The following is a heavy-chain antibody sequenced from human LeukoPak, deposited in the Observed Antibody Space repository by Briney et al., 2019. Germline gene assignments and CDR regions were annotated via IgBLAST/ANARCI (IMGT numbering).Heavy chain of an antibody. CDR2: ISSSGSTI. CDR1: GFTFSSYE. J-gene: IGHJ6*04. Sequence: GGSLTLSCAASGFTFSSYEMNWVRQAPGKGLEGVSYISSSGSTIYYADSAKGRFTISRDNAKNLLYLQMNGLRAEDTAVYYCAELGITMIGGVWGKGTTVTISS. V-gene: IGHV3-48*03. CDR3: AELGITMIGGV. D-gene: IGHD3-10*02.